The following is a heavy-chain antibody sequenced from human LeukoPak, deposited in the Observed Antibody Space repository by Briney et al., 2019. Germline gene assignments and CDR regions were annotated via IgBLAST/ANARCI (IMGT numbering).Heavy chain of an antibody. V-gene: IGHV1-2*02. CDR3: ARSSGSCHWRPFDY. CDR2: INPNSGGT. J-gene: IGHJ4*02. CDR1: GYTFTSYD. Sequence: ASVRVSCKASGYTFTSYDINWVRQATGQGLEWMGWINPNSGGTNYAQKFQGRVTMTRDTSISTAYMELSRLRSDDTAVYYCARSSGSCHWRPFDYWGQGTLVTVSS. D-gene: IGHD1-26*01.